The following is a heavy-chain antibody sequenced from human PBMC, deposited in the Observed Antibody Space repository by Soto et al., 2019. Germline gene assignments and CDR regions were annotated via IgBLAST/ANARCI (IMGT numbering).Heavy chain of an antibody. CDR2: INAGNGNT. CDR1: GDTFTSYA. CDR3: ARGLNGYLHYFDY. D-gene: IGHD5-18*01. V-gene: IGHV1-3*01. J-gene: IGHJ4*02. Sequence: GASVKASCKASGDTFTSYAMHWVRQAPGQRLEWMGWINAGNGNTKYSQKFQGRVTITRDTSASTAYMELSSLRSEDTAVYYCARGLNGYLHYFDYWGQGTPVTVSS.